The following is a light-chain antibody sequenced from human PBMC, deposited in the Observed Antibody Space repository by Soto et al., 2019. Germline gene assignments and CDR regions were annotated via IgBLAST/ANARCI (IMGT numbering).Light chain of an antibody. CDR3: QQSNNWPWT. V-gene: IGKV3D-15*01. CDR2: SAS. CDR1: QSVSSN. J-gene: IGKJ1*01. Sequence: EIVMTQSPATLSVSPGERATLSCRASQSVSSNLAWYQQKPGQAPRLLIYSASSRATGIPDRFSGSGSGTDFSLTISRLEPEDFAVYYCQQSNNWPWTFGQGTKVDIK.